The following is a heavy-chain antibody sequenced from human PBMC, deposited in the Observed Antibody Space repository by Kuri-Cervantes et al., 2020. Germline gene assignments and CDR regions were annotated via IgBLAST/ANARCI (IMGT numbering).Heavy chain of an antibody. Sequence: SETLSLTCTVSGGSISSSSYYWGWIRQPPGKGLEWIGTIYYSGSTYYNPSLKSRVTISVDTSKNQFSLKLSSVTAADTAVYYCARAGHYCTNGVCYGDYSYYGMDVWGQGTTVTVSS. J-gene: IGHJ6*02. CDR3: ARAGHYCTNGVCYGDYSYYGMDV. CDR1: GGSISSSSYY. D-gene: IGHD2-8*01. V-gene: IGHV4-39*01. CDR2: IYYSGST.